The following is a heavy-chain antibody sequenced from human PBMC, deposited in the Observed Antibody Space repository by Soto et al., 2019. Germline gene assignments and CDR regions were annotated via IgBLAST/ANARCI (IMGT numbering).Heavy chain of an antibody. CDR3: ASNRFGYCRRTSCDYGMDV. Sequence: ASVKVSCKASGYTFTSYAMHWVRQAPGQRLEWMGWINAGNGNTKYSQKFQGRVTITRDTSASTAYMELSSLRSEDTAVYYCASNRFGYCRRTSCDYGMDVWRQGTTVTAP. CDR2: INAGNGNT. J-gene: IGHJ6*02. CDR1: GYTFTSYA. V-gene: IGHV1-3*01. D-gene: IGHD2-2*01.